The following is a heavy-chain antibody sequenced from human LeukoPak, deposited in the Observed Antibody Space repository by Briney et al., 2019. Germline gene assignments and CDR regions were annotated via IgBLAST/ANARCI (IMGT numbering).Heavy chain of an antibody. CDR3: ARDIGGSLPEGFQH. V-gene: IGHV1-2*02. J-gene: IGHJ1*01. CDR1: GYTFTGYY. CDR2: INPNSGGT. Sequence: GASVKVSCKASGYTFTGYYMHWVRQAPGQGLEWMGWINPNSGGTNYAQKFQGRVTMTRDTSISTAYMELSRLRSDDTAVYYCARDIGGSLPEGFQHWGQGTLVTVSS. D-gene: IGHD1-26*01.